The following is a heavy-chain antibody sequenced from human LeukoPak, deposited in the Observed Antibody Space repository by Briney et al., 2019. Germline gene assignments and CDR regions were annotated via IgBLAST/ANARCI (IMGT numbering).Heavy chain of an antibody. CDR1: GFTFSDAL. Sequence: KPGGSLRLSCAASGFTFSDALMSGGRQAPGKGLEWVGRIKTKTDGETTDYAAPVKGRFTISRDDSRNTVYLQMNSLKTEDTAVYYCTTARVGYWGQGTLVTVSS. D-gene: IGHD2-15*01. CDR2: IKTKTDGETT. CDR3: TTARVGY. J-gene: IGHJ4*02. V-gene: IGHV3-15*01.